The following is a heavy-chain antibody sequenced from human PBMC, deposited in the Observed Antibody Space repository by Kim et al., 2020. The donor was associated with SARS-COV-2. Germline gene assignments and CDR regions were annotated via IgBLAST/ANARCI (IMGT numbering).Heavy chain of an antibody. D-gene: IGHD6-19*01. V-gene: IGHV3-7*03. Sequence: GGSLRLSCAASGFTFSSYWMSWVRQAPGKGLEWVANIKQDGSEKYYVDSVKGRFTISRDNAKNSLYLQMNSLRAEDTAVYYCARGLRPGYSSGWAYFDYWGQGTLVTVSS. J-gene: IGHJ4*02. CDR2: IKQDGSEK. CDR3: ARGLRPGYSSGWAYFDY. CDR1: GFTFSSYW.